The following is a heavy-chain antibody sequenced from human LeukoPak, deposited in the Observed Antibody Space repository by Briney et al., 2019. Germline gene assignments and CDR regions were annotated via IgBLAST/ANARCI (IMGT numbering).Heavy chain of an antibody. V-gene: IGHV4-61*02. CDR3: AREPRGEDAFDI. Sequence: PSQTLSLTCTVSGGSISSGSDYWSWIRQPAGKGLEWIGRIYTSGSTNYNPSLKSRVTISVDTSENQFSLKLSSVTAADTAVYYCAREPRGEDAFDIWGQGTMVTVSS. CDR1: GGSISSGSDY. D-gene: IGHD3-10*01. J-gene: IGHJ3*02. CDR2: IYTSGST.